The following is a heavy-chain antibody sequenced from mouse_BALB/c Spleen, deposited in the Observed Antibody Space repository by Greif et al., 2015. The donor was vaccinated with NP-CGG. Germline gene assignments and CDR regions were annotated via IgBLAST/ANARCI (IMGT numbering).Heavy chain of an antibody. V-gene: IGHV1-4*01. CDR1: GYTFTSYT. Sequence: QVQLQQSGAELARPGASVKMSCKASGYTFTSYTMHWVKQRPGQGLGWIGYINPSSGYTNYNQKFKDKATLTADKSSSTAYMQLSSLISEDSAVYYCARIYDGYYDAMDYWGQGTSVTVSS. CDR3: ARIYDGYYDAMDY. J-gene: IGHJ4*01. CDR2: INPSSGYT. D-gene: IGHD2-3*01.